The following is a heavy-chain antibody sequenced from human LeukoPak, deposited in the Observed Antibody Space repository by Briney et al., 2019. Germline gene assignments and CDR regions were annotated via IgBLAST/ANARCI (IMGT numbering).Heavy chain of an antibody. J-gene: IGHJ6*02. CDR2: INPNSGGT. V-gene: IGHV1-2*02. Sequence: ASVKVSCKASGYTFTGYYMHWVRQAPGQGLEWMGWINPNSGGTNYAQKFQGRVTMTRDTSISTAYMELSRLRSDDTAVYYCARALKDTYSSGWGLDYYYGMDVWGQGTTVSVSS. CDR3: ARALKDTYSSGWGLDYYYGMDV. D-gene: IGHD6-25*01. CDR1: GYTFTGYY.